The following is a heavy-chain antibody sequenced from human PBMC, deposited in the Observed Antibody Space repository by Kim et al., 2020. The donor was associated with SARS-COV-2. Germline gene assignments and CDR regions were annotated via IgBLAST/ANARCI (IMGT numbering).Heavy chain of an antibody. V-gene: IGHV1-2*02. Sequence: GTNYAQKFQGRVTMTRDTSISTAYMELSRLRSDDTAVYYCARGDSSGPVGWGQGTLVTVSS. CDR2: GT. CDR3: ARGDSSGPVG. J-gene: IGHJ4*02. D-gene: IGHD6-19*01.